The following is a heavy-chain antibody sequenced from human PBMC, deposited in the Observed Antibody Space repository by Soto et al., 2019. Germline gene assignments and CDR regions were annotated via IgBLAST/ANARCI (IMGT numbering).Heavy chain of an antibody. J-gene: IGHJ4*02. Sequence: ASVKVSCKASGYTFTSYDIHWVRLATGQGLEWMGWMNANSGNTGSAQRFQDRVTMTWNTATSTAYMEMSRIRSDDTAVYYCARGYYDRTGYYPIDYWGPGTLVTVSS. V-gene: IGHV1-8*01. CDR1: GYTFTSYD. CDR2: MNANSGNT. CDR3: ARGYYDRTGYYPIDY. D-gene: IGHD3-22*01.